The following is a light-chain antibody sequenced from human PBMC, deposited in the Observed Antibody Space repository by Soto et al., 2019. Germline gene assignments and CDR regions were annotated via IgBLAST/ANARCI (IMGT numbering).Light chain of an antibody. Sequence: QSALTQPASVSGSPGQSITISCTGTSSDVGGYNYVSWYQQHTGKAPKLMIYEVSNRPSGFSNRFSCSNSGNTAALTISGLQVEYESDYYCSSYTRSSTHVVFGGGTKRTFL. CDR3: SSYTRSSTHVV. J-gene: IGLJ2*01. CDR2: EVS. V-gene: IGLV2-14*01. CDR1: SSDVGGYNY.